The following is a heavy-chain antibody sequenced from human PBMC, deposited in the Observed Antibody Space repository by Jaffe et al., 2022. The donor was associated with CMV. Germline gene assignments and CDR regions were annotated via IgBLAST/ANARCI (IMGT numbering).Heavy chain of an antibody. CDR1: GFTFSSYG. Sequence: QVQLVESGGGVVQPGRSLRLSCAASGFTFSSYGMHWVRQAPGKGLEWVAVIWYDGSNKYYADSVKGRFTISRDNSKNTLYLQMNSLRAEDTAVYYCARDYDYVWGSYRRLDYWGQGTLVTVSS. J-gene: IGHJ4*02. CDR3: ARDYDYVWGSYRRLDY. CDR2: IWYDGSNK. D-gene: IGHD3-16*02. V-gene: IGHV3-33*01.